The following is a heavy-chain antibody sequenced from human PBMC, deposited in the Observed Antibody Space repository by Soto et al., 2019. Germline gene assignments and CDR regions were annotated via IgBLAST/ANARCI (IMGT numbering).Heavy chain of an antibody. CDR1: GGSISSSSYY. Sequence: SETLSLTCTVSGGSISSSSYYWGWIRQPPGKGLEWIGSIYYSGSTYYNPSLKSRVTISVDTSKNQFSLKLSSVTAADTAVYYCAREGHGYNRVDSWGQGTLVTVSS. CDR2: IYYSGST. J-gene: IGHJ4*02. D-gene: IGHD5-12*01. V-gene: IGHV4-39*02. CDR3: AREGHGYNRVDS.